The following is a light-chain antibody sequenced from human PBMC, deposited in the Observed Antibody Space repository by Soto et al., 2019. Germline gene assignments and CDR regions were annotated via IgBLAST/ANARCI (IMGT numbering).Light chain of an antibody. CDR2: DAS. CDR1: QTVRNNY. CDR3: QQRSNRPT. V-gene: IGKV3-11*01. Sequence: ELVLTQSPGTLSLSPGERATLSCRASQTVRNNYLAWYQQKPGQAPRLLIYDASNRATGIPARFSGSGSGTDFTLTISSLEPEDFAVYYCQQRSNRPTFGQGTKVDIK. J-gene: IGKJ1*01.